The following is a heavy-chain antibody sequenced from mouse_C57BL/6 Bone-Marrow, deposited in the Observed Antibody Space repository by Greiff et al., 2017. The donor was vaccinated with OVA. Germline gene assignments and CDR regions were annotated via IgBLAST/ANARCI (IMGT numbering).Heavy chain of an antibody. V-gene: IGHV2-6*03. CDR2: IWSDGST. J-gene: IGHJ4*01. D-gene: IGHD1-1*01. CDR1: GFSLTSYG. Sequence: VNVVESGPGLVAPSQSLSITCTVSGFSLTSYGVHWVRQPPGKGLEWLVVIWSDGSTTYNSALKSRLSISKDNSKSQVFLKMNSLQTDDTAMYYCARSPYYYGSSYAMDYWGQGTSVTVSS. CDR3: ARSPYYYGSSYAMDY.